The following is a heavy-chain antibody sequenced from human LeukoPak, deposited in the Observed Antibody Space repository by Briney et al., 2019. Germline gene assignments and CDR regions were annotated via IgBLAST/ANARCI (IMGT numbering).Heavy chain of an antibody. J-gene: IGHJ5*02. Sequence: GGSLRLSCAASGFTFSSYAMNWVRQAPGKGLDWVSSNSDSGGSTYYADSVKGRFAISRDNSKNTLSLQMNSLRVEDTAVYYCAKKGTTSFNWFDPWGQGTLVIVSS. CDR3: AKKGTTSFNWFDP. CDR1: GFTFSSYA. CDR2: NSDSGGST. D-gene: IGHD2-2*01. V-gene: IGHV3-23*01.